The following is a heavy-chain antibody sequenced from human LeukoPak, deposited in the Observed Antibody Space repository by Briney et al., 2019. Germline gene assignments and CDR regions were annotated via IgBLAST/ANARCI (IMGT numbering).Heavy chain of an antibody. J-gene: IGHJ4*02. CDR2: INPNSGAT. CDR3: ATLPQPHSSSWYGGGAPRDY. Sequence: ASVKVSCKTSGYTFTGYYIHWVRQAPGQGLEWMGWINPNSGATNYAQKFQGRVTMTRDTSISTAYMELSRLRSEDTAVYYCATLPQPHSSSWYGGGAPRDYWGQGTLVTASS. CDR1: GYTFTGYY. D-gene: IGHD6-13*01. V-gene: IGHV1-2*02.